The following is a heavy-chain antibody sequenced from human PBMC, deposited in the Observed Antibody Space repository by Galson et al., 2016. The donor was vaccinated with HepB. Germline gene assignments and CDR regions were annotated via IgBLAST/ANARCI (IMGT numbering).Heavy chain of an antibody. CDR1: GFTFSGSA. CDR2: IRSKPNSYAT. Sequence: SLRLSCAASGFTFSGSAIHWVRQASGKGMEWVGRIRSKPNSYATAYAASVEGRFTISRDDSKNTAYLQMNSLKTEDTAVYYCTRLEGDTNIYYYTQWGQGTLVIVSS. D-gene: IGHD3-22*01. CDR3: TRLEGDTNIYYYTQ. V-gene: IGHV3-73*01. J-gene: IGHJ4*02.